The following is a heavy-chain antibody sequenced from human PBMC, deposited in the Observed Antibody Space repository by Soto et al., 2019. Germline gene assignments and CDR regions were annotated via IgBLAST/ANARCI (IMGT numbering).Heavy chain of an antibody. V-gene: IGHV4-34*01. CDR1: GGSFSGYY. J-gene: IGHJ6*02. Sequence: SETLSLTCAVYGGSFSGYYWSWIRQPPGKGLEWIGEINHSGSTNYNPSLKSRVTISVDTSKNQFSLKLSSVTAADTAVYYCARLCSGGSCYSAYYXYYGMDVWGQGTTVTVSS. D-gene: IGHD2-15*01. CDR3: ARLCSGGSCYSAYYXYYGMDV. CDR2: INHSGST.